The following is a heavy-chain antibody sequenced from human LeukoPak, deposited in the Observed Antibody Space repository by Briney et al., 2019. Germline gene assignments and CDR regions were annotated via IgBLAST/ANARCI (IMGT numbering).Heavy chain of an antibody. D-gene: IGHD5-12*01. CDR1: GGSFSGYY. Sequence: SETLSLTCAVYGGSFSGYYWSWIRQPPGKGLEWIGEINHSGSTNYNPSLKSRVTISVDTSKNQFSLKLSSVTAADTAVYYCARGFHRGYSGYDHYYYYGMDVWGQGTTVTVSS. CDR3: ARGFHRGYSGYDHYYYYGMDV. V-gene: IGHV4-34*01. J-gene: IGHJ6*02. CDR2: INHSGST.